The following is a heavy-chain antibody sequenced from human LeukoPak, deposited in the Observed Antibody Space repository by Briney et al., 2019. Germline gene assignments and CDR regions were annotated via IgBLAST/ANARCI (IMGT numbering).Heavy chain of an antibody. Sequence: GRSLRLSCAASGFTFSSYAMHWVRQAPGKGLEWVAVISYDGSNKYYADSVKGRFTISRDNSKNTLYLQMNSLRAEDTAVYYCARDSVVWSGYGRELHYWGQGTLVTVSS. V-gene: IGHV3-30-3*01. CDR2: ISYDGSNK. CDR1: GFTFSSYA. J-gene: IGHJ4*02. D-gene: IGHD3-3*01. CDR3: ARDSVVWSGYGRELHY.